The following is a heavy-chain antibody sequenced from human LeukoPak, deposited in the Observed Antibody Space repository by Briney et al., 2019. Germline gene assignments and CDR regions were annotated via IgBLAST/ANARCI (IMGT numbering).Heavy chain of an antibody. Sequence: GGPLSHFCGPSGFHFCIYPMMGVRQARGGAGEGVSDISGSGDSTYYADSVKGRFAISRDNSKNTLYLQMTSLRAEDTAVYYCAKRSDSSGYQYYFDYWGQGTLVTVSS. CDR3: AKRSDSSGYQYYFDY. J-gene: IGHJ4*02. CDR2: ISGSGDST. D-gene: IGHD3-22*01. V-gene: IGHV3-23*01. CDR1: GFHFCIYP.